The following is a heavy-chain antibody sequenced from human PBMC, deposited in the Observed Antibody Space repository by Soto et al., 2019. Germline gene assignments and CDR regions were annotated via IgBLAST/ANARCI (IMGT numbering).Heavy chain of an antibody. J-gene: IGHJ6*02. CDR3: AREDYYGMDV. CDR1: GFTFSSYE. V-gene: IGHV3-48*03. Sequence: PGGSLRLSCAASGFTFSSYEMNWVRQAPGKGLEWVSYISSSSNTIYYADSVKGRITISRDNAKNSLYLQMNSLRAEDTAVYYCAREDYYGMDVWGQGTTVTVSS. CDR2: ISSSSNTI.